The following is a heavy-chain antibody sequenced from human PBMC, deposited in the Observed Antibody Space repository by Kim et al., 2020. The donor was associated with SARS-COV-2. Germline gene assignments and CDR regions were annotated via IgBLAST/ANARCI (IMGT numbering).Heavy chain of an antibody. CDR2: IIPIFGTA. V-gene: IGHV1-69*13. D-gene: IGHD1-1*01. Sequence: SVKVSCKASGGTFSSYAISWVRQAPGQGLEWMGGIIPIFGTANYAQKFQGRVTITADESTSTAYMELSSLRSEDTAVYYCAGTTYGVYYYGMDVWGQGTTVTVSS. CDR3: AGTTYGVYYYGMDV. J-gene: IGHJ6*02. CDR1: GGTFSSYA.